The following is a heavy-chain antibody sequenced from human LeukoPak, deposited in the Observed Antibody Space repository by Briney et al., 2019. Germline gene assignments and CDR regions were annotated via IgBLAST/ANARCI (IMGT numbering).Heavy chain of an antibody. Sequence: SETLSLTCTVSGGSISSDYWSWIRQPPGKGLEWIGYIYYSGSTNYNPSLKSRVTMSVDTSKNQFSLRLSSVTAADTAVYYCARGDTAIPRYWGQGTLVTVFS. CDR2: IYYSGST. CDR3: ARGDTAIPRY. CDR1: GGSISSDY. J-gene: IGHJ4*02. D-gene: IGHD5-18*01. V-gene: IGHV4-59*01.